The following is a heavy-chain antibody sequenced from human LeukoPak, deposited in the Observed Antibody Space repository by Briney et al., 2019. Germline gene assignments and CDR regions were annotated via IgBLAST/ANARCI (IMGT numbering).Heavy chain of an antibody. V-gene: IGHV4-59*12. CDR2: IYYSGST. CDR1: GGSISSYY. Sequence: PSETLSLTCTVSGGSISSYYWSWIRQPPGKGLEWIGYIYYSGSTNYNPSLKSRVTISVDTSKDQFSLKLSSVTAADTAVYYCAREFPAYYGDYGPVGIDYWGQGTLVTVSS. D-gene: IGHD4-17*01. J-gene: IGHJ4*02. CDR3: AREFPAYYGDYGPVGIDY.